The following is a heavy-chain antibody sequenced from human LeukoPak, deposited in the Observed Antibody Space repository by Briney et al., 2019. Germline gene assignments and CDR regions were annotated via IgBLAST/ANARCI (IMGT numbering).Heavy chain of an antibody. J-gene: IGHJ3*02. CDR3: ARDRYCSGGSCYRGDAFDI. V-gene: IGHV4-61*01. D-gene: IGHD2-15*01. CDR2: ISYSGST. CDR1: GGSVSSGSYY. Sequence: SETLSLTCTVSGGSVSSGSYYWSWIRQPPGKGLEWIGYISYSGSTNYNPSLKSRVTISVDTSKNQFSLKLSSVTAADTAVYYCARDRYCSGGSCYRGDAFDIWGQGTMVTVSS.